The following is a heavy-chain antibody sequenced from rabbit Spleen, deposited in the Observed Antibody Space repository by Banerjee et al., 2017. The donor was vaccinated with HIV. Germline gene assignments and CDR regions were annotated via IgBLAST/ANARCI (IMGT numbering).Heavy chain of an antibody. D-gene: IGHD2-1*01. Sequence: QEQLVESGGGLVQPEGSLTLTCTASGFSFSDRDVMCWVRQAPGKGLEWIACINTATGKPVYATWAKGRFAISRTSSTTVTLQMTSLTAADTATYFCARDLIGVIGWNFCLWGQGTLVTVS. J-gene: IGHJ3*01. CDR3: ARDLIGVIGWNFCL. CDR1: GFSFSDRDV. V-gene: IGHV1S45*01. CDR2: INTATGKP.